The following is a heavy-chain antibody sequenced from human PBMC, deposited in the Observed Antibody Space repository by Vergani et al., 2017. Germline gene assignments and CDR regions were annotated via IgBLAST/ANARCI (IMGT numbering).Heavy chain of an antibody. D-gene: IGHD4-17*01. J-gene: IGHJ5*02. CDR2: IYYSGST. V-gene: IGHV4-59*01. CDR1: ARSISTSS. CDR3: ARAGLRLNGLGRINWFDP. Sequence: QVQLQESGPGLVKPSQTLSLTCTVSARSISTSSWSCFRPPPRKGLWFFLYIYYSGSTNYNPSLKSLVTISVDTSKNQFSLKLSSVTSADTAVYYCARAGLRLNGLGRINWFDPWGQGTLVTVSS.